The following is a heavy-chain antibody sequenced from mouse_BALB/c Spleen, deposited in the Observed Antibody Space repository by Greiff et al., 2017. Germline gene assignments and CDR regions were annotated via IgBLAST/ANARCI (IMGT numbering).Heavy chain of an antibody. V-gene: IGHV2-9*02. CDR1: GFSLTSYG. CDR2: IWAGGST. J-gene: IGHJ4*01. D-gene: IGHD2-4*01. Sequence: QVQLKQSGPGLVAPSQSLSITCTVSGFSLTSYGVHWVRQPPGKGLEWLGVIWAGGSTNYNSALMSRLSISKDNSKSQVFLKMNSLQTDDTAMYYCARGSPIYYDYRYAMDYWGQGTSVTVSS. CDR3: ARGSPIYYDYRYAMDY.